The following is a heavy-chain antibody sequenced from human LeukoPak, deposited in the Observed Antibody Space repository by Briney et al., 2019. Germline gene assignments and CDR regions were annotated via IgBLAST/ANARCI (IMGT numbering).Heavy chain of an antibody. J-gene: IGHJ4*02. CDR1: GGSIRSSYYY. Sequence: SETLSLTCTVSGGSIRSSYYYWGWIRQPPGKGLEWIGSIYDSGSTYYNPSLKSRVTISVDTSKNQFSLKLSSVTAADTAVYYCARCPTRLVISHAIDYWGQGTLVTVSS. D-gene: IGHD3-9*01. V-gene: IGHV4-39*07. CDR3: ARCPTRLVISHAIDY. CDR2: IYDSGST.